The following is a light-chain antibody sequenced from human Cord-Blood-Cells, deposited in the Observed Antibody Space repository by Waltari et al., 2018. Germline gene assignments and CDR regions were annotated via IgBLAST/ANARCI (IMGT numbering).Light chain of an antibody. CDR1: QSISSY. Sequence: EIQMTQSPSSLSASVGARVTITFRASQSISSYLNWYQQKPGKAPKLLIYAASSLQSGVPARFSGSGSGTDVTLTISSLQPEDFATYYCQQSYSTPRTFGQGTKLEIK. V-gene: IGKV1-39*01. J-gene: IGKJ2*01. CDR3: QQSYSTPRT. CDR2: AAS.